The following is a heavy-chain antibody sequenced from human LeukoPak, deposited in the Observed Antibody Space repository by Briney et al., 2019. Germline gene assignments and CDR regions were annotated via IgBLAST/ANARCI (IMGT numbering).Heavy chain of an antibody. CDR3: ASSSGWSAFDI. J-gene: IGHJ3*02. Sequence: PSETLSLSCTVSGGSISTYYWTWVRQPAGKGLEWIGRGFTSGTTNYNPSLKSRLTMSVDTSKNQFSLKLTSVTAADTAMYYCASSSGWSAFDIWGQGTLVTVSS. CDR1: GGSISTYY. CDR2: GFTSGTT. V-gene: IGHV4-4*07. D-gene: IGHD6-19*01.